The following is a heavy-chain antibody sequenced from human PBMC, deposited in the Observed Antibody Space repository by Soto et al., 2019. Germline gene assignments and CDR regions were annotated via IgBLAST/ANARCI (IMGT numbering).Heavy chain of an antibody. Sequence: EVQLVESGGGLVQPGGSLRLSCAASGFTFSAYDMHWVRQPTGKGLEWVSAIGTLHDTYYPDSVKGRFTISRENAKNSLYLQMNSLTTGDTAVYYCARQASYWHGGGGWFDPWGQGTRVTVSS. CDR1: GFTFSAYD. V-gene: IGHV3-13*01. CDR3: ARQASYWHGGGGWFDP. D-gene: IGHD2-8*02. J-gene: IGHJ5*02. CDR2: IGTLHDT.